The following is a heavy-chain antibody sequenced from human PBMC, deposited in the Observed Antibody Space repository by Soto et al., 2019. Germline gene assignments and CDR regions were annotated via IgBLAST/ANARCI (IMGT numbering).Heavy chain of an antibody. Sequence: QVQVVQSGAEVKKPGASVKVSCKASGYTFTSCAIHWVRQAPGQRLEWMGWINTDNGNTKYSQRFQGRVTITRDTSASTAYMELSNLISEDTAVYYCARDLAVDWYFDLWGRGTLVTVSS. CDR1: GYTFTSCA. CDR2: INTDNGNT. V-gene: IGHV1-3*04. J-gene: IGHJ2*01. D-gene: IGHD6-19*01. CDR3: ARDLAVDWYFDL.